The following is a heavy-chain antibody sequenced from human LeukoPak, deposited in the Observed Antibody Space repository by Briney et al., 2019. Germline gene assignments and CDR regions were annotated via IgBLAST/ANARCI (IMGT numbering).Heavy chain of an antibody. CDR2: ISRNSGYI. Sequence: PGGSLRLSCAASGFTFSSYSMTWVRQSPGKGLEWVSSISRNSGYIYYADSVKGRFTISRDNAKNSLYLQMNSLRAEDTAVYYCAELGITMIGGVWGKGTTVTISS. V-gene: IGHV3-21*01. D-gene: IGHD3-10*02. CDR3: AELGITMIGGV. CDR1: GFTFSSYS. J-gene: IGHJ6*04.